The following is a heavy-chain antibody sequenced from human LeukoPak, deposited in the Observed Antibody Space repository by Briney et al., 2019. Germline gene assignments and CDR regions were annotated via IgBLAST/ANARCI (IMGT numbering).Heavy chain of an antibody. CDR2: ISYSGST. J-gene: IGHJ4*02. CDR1: GGSISSHY. V-gene: IGHV4-59*11. CDR3: ASRSSIWSGYQDTLYYFDS. D-gene: IGHD3-3*01. Sequence: SETLSLTCTVSGGSISSHYWSWIRQPPGKRLEWIGHISYSGSTNYNPSHKSRVTISVDTSKNQFSLKLSSVTAADTAVYYCASRSSIWSGYQDTLYYFDSWGQGTLVTVSS.